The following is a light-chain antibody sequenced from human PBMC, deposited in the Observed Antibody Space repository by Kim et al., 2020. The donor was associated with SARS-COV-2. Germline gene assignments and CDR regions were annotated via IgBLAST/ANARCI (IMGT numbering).Light chain of an antibody. J-gene: IGKJ4*01. V-gene: IGKV6-21*02. CDR2: YAS. CDR3: QQSGAFLT. Sequence: SVTPKERVTITCRASQSIGNRLHWYQQKPAQSPKLLIRYASQSITGVPPRFSGSGSGTEFTLTINSLEAEDAATYYCQQSGAFLTFGGGTKVDIK. CDR1: QSIGNR.